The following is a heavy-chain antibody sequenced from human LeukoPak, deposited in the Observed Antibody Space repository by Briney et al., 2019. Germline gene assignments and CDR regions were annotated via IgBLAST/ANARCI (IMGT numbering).Heavy chain of an antibody. CDR2: IYYSGST. CDR1: GGSISSYY. CDR3: ARDIAPDYGDYGYWFDP. V-gene: IGHV4-59*01. D-gene: IGHD4-17*01. J-gene: IGHJ5*02. Sequence: SETLSLTCTVSGGSISSYYWSWIRQPPGKGLEWIGYIYYSGSTNYNPSLKSRVTISVDTSKNQFSLKLSSVTAADTAVYYCARDIAPDYGDYGYWFDPWGQGTLVTVSS.